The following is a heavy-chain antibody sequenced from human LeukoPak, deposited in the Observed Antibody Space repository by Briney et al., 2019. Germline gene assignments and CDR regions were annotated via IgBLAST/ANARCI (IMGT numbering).Heavy chain of an antibody. CDR2: INHSGST. J-gene: IGHJ4*02. V-gene: IGHV4-34*01. CDR3: ARMGKLNWKLGY. D-gene: IGHD1-20*01. CDR1: GGSFSGYY. Sequence: SETLSLTCAVYGGSFSGYYWSWIRQPPGKGLEWIGEINHSGSTNYNPSLKSRVTISVDTSKNQFSLKLSSVTAADTAVYYCARMGKLNWKLGYWGQGTLVTVSS.